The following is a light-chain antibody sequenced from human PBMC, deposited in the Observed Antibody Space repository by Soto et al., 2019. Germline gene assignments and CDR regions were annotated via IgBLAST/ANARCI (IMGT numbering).Light chain of an antibody. J-gene: IGKJ1*01. Sequence: EIVLTQSPATLSLSPGERATLSCRASQSVSSYLAWYQQKPGQAPRLLIYDASTRATGIPARFSGSGSGTDFSLTTSSREPEDFAVYYCQQHSNRPPWTFGQGTKVEIK. CDR3: QQHSNRPPWT. CDR2: DAS. V-gene: IGKV3-11*01. CDR1: QSVSSY.